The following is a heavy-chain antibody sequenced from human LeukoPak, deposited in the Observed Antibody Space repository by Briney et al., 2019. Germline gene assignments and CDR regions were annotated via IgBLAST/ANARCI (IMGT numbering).Heavy chain of an antibody. CDR2: IYYSGTT. CDR3: ARQLSSWPIDY. J-gene: IGHJ4*02. D-gene: IGHD6-13*01. V-gene: IGHV4-39*01. CDR1: GDSISSSSYF. Sequence: SETLSPTCTISGDSISSSSYFWGWIRQSPGKGLEWIGTIYYSGTTYYNPSLKSRVTISADTSKKQFFLKLTSVTAADTAVYHCARQLSSWPIDYWGQGTLVTVSS.